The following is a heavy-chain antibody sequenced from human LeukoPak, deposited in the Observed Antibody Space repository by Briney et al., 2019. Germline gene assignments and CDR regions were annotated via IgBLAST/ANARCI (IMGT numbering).Heavy chain of an antibody. CDR2: IRDTDGRT. J-gene: IGHJ4*02. Sequence: GGSLRLSCAASGFTLSSYAMSWVRQTPGKGLECVSTIRDTDGRTYYADSVEGRFTISRDNSTNTLYLQMNSLRAGGTAIYYCAKSGNTETVDYWGQGTLVTVSS. CDR3: AKSGNTETVDY. V-gene: IGHV3-23*01. CDR1: GFTLSSYA. D-gene: IGHD4-17*01.